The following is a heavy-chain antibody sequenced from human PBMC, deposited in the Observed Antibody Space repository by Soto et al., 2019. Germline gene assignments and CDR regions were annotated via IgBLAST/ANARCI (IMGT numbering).Heavy chain of an antibody. D-gene: IGHD2-15*01. CDR1: GGSFSGYY. CDR2: INHSGST. V-gene: IGHV4-34*01. CDR3: ARAAPRYCSGGSCYSAPQVIFMDV. J-gene: IGHJ6*02. Sequence: SETLSLTCAVYGGSFSGYYWSWIRQPPGKGLEWIGEINHSGSTNYNPSLKSRVTISVDTSKNQFSLKLNSVTAADTAVYYCARAAPRYCSGGSCYSAPQVIFMDVWGQGTTVTVSS.